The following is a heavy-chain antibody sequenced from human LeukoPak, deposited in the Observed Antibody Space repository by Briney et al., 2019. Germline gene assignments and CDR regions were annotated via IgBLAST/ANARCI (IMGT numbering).Heavy chain of an antibody. CDR1: GYAFSSLG. V-gene: IGHV1-18*01. D-gene: IGHD6-19*01. CDR2: ISTYNGNT. CDR3: ARDAPQWRNVFDI. Sequence: GASVKVSCKAFGYAFSSLGISWVRQAPGQGLEWMGWISTYNGNTNYAQKYKDRVTMTTDTSTTTVYMELRSLRSDDTAVYYCARDAPQWRNVFDIWGLGTMVTVSS. J-gene: IGHJ3*02.